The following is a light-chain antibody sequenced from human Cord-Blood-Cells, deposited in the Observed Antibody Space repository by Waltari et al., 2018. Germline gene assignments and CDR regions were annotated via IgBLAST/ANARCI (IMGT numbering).Light chain of an antibody. Sequence: QSALTQPASVSGSPGQSITISCTGTSSDVGGYNYVSWYQQHPGKAPKLIIYEVSNRPSGVSNRFSGSKSGNTAPLTISGLQAEDEADYYCSSYTSSSTYVFGTGTKVTVL. CDR3: SSYTSSSTYV. CDR1: SSDVGGYNY. J-gene: IGLJ1*01. V-gene: IGLV2-14*01. CDR2: EVS.